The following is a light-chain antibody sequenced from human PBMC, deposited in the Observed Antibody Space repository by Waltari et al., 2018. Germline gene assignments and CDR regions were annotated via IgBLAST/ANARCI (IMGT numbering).Light chain of an antibody. CDR2: GAS. Sequence: AIQLTQSPSSLSASVRDRLTITCRASQANSSALAWYQQKPGEAPKVLIYGASSLESGVPSRFSGSGSGTDFTLTISSLQPEDFATYYCQQYNNYPLTFGGGTKVEIK. CDR1: QANSSA. CDR3: QQYNNYPLT. V-gene: IGKV1D-13*01. J-gene: IGKJ4*01.